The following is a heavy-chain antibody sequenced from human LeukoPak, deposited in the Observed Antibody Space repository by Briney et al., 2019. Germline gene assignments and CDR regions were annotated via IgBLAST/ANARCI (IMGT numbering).Heavy chain of an antibody. V-gene: IGHV1-8*01. CDR3: ARVPYKYCSSTSCYKGAFDI. J-gene: IGHJ3*02. CDR2: MNPNSGNT. Sequence: ASVKVSCKASGYTFTSYDINWVRQATGQGLEWMGWMNPNSGNTGYAQKFQGRVTMTRDTSISTAYMELSRLRSDDTAVYYCARVPYKYCSSTSCYKGAFDIWGQGTMVTVSS. CDR1: GYTFTSYD. D-gene: IGHD2-2*02.